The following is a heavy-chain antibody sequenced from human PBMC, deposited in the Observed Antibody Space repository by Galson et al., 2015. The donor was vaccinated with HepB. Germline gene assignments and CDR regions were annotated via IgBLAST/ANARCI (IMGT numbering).Heavy chain of an antibody. CDR1: GFTFDDYA. D-gene: IGHD6-13*01. V-gene: IGHV3-9*01. Sequence: SLRLSCAASGFTFDDYAMHWVRQAPGKGLEWVSGISWNSGSIGYADSVKGRLTISRDNSKNTLYLQMNSLRAEDTAVYYCARDGVRYSSSWYGSGWFDPWGQGTLVTVSS. CDR2: ISWNSGSI. J-gene: IGHJ5*02. CDR3: ARDGVRYSSSWYGSGWFDP.